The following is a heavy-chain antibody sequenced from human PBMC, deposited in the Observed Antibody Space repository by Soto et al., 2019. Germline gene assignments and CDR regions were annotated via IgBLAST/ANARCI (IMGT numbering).Heavy chain of an antibody. CDR1: GYSFTSYW. V-gene: IGHV5-51*01. J-gene: IGHJ6*03. CDR3: ARVCADCSSTSCYPGDYMDV. CDR2: IYPGDSDT. D-gene: IGHD2-2*01. Sequence: PGESLKISCKGSGYSFTSYWIGWVRQMPGKGLEWMGIIYPGDSDTRYSPSFQGQVTISADKSISTAYLQWSSLKASDTAMYYCARVCADCSSTSCYPGDYMDVWGKGTTVTVSS.